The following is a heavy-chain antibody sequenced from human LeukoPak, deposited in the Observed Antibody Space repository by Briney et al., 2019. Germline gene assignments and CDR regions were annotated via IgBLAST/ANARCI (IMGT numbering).Heavy chain of an antibody. Sequence: PGGSLRLSCAASGFTFSSYGMHRVRQAPGKGLEWVAVISYDGSNKYYADSVKGRFTISRDNSKNTLYLQMNSLRAEDTAVYYCAKGDFDYWGQGTLVTVSS. CDR3: AKGDFDY. V-gene: IGHV3-30*18. J-gene: IGHJ4*02. CDR1: GFTFSSYG. D-gene: IGHD2-21*01. CDR2: ISYDGSNK.